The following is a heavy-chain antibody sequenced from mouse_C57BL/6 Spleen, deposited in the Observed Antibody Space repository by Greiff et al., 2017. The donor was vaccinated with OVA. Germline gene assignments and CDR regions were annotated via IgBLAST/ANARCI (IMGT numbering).Heavy chain of an antibody. CDR3: ARDSSGFAY. CDR1: GFTFSSYA. D-gene: IGHD3-2*02. J-gene: IGHJ3*01. CDR2: ISDGGSYT. V-gene: IGHV5-4*01. Sequence: EVNVVESGGGLVQPGGSLKLSCAASGFTFSSYAMSWVRQTPEKRLEWVATISDGGSYTYYPDNVQGRFTISRDNAKNNRYLQMSHLKSEDTAMYYCARDSSGFAYWGQGTLVTVSA.